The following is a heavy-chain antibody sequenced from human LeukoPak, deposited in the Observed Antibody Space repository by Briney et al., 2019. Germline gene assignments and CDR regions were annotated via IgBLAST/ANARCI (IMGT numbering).Heavy chain of an antibody. J-gene: IGHJ4*02. CDR1: GFTFSSYG. D-gene: IGHD3-22*01. V-gene: IGHV3-30*02. Sequence: GGSLRLSCAASGFTFSSYGIHWVRQAPGKGLEWVAFVRYDGSNKYYADSVKGRFTISRDNSKNTLYLQMNRLRAEDTAVYYCAKDFSVYNYDSRVLDYWGQGTLVTVSS. CDR2: VRYDGSNK. CDR3: AKDFSVYNYDSRVLDY.